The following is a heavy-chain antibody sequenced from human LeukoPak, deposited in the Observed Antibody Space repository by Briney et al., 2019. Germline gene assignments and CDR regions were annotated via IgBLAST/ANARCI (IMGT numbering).Heavy chain of an antibody. Sequence: SETLSPTCTVSGGSISSSSYYWGWIRQPPGKGLEWIGSIYYSGSTYYNPSLKSRVTISVDTSKNQFSLKLSSVTAADTAVYYCASQSTYYDSSGYYYSLFDYWGQGTLVTVSS. CDR1: GGSISSSSYY. D-gene: IGHD3-22*01. CDR3: ASQSTYYDSSGYYYSLFDY. V-gene: IGHV4-39*01. CDR2: IYYSGST. J-gene: IGHJ4*02.